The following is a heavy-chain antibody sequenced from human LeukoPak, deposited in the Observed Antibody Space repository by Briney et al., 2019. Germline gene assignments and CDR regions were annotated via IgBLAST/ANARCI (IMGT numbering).Heavy chain of an antibody. J-gene: IGHJ4*02. Sequence: PGGSLRLSCAASGFTFDDYAMHWVRQAPGKGLEWVSGISWNSGSIGYADSVKGRFTISRDNAKNSLYLQMNSLKAEDTALYYCAKDMYPRPGCIDYWGQGTLVTVSS. CDR1: GFTFDDYA. CDR2: ISWNSGSI. V-gene: IGHV3-9*01. CDR3: AKDMYPRPGCIDY. D-gene: IGHD6-19*01.